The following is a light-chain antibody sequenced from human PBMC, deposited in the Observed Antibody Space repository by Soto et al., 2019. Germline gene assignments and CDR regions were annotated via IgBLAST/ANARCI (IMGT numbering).Light chain of an antibody. Sequence: DIQMTQSPASLSASVGDRVTITCRASQDITNTLAWYQQKPGKPPYLLIYAASTLHSGVPSRFSGSGSGTEFTLTISSLQSEDAATYYCQSYNSVPALSFGGGTRVEIK. CDR1: QDITNT. V-gene: IGKV1-27*01. J-gene: IGKJ4*01. CDR3: QSYNSVPALS. CDR2: AAS.